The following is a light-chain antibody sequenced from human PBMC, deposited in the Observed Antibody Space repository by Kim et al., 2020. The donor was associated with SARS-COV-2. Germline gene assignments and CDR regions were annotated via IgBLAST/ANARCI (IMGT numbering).Light chain of an antibody. CDR1: QSVSSY. CDR3: QQRDSWPRT. V-gene: IGKV3-11*01. Sequence: EIVLTQSPATLSLSPGERATLSCRASQSVSSYLAWYQQKLGQAPRLLIYDASNRVTGIPARFSGSGSGTDFTLTISSLEPEDFAVYYCQQRDSWPRTFGQGTKVDIK. CDR2: DAS. J-gene: IGKJ1*01.